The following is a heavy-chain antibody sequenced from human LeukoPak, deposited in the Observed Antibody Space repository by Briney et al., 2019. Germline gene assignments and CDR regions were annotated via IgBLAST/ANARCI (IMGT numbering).Heavy chain of an antibody. D-gene: IGHD3-10*01. J-gene: IGHJ6*03. Sequence: PGGPLRLSCAASGFTYSRYRMSWLRHATGKAGEWLANIKQDGSEIYYVDSVERRITISRDNAENSLSLQMSSLRAEDTAVYCGASIYYYGSGSFRYMDVWGKGTTVTVS. V-gene: IGHV3-7*01. CDR3: ASIYYYGSGSFRYMDV. CDR1: GFTYSRYR. CDR2: IKQDGSEI.